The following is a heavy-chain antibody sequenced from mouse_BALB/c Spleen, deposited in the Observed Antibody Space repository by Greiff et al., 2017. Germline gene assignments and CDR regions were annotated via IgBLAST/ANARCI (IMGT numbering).Heavy chain of an antibody. CDR3: ARQELTGEDYAMDY. CDR1: GFTFSSYA. CDR2: ISSGGSYT. D-gene: IGHD4-1*01. Sequence: EVKVVESGGGLVKPGGSLKLSCAASGFTFSSYAMSWVRQTPEKRLEWVATISSGGSYTYYPDSVKGRFTISRDNAKNTLYLQMSSLRSEDTAMYCCARQELTGEDYAMDYWGQGTSVTVSS. V-gene: IGHV5-9-3*01. J-gene: IGHJ4*01.